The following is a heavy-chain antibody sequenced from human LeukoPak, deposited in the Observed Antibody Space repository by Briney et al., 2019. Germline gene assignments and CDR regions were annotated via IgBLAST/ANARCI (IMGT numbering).Heavy chain of an antibody. CDR3: ARRGMEYSWEPSHYYYYMDV. J-gene: IGHJ6*03. D-gene: IGHD1-26*01. V-gene: IGHV5-51*01. CDR1: GYSFTSYW. CDR2: IYPGDSNT. Sequence: GESLKISCKGSGYSFTSYWIDWVRQMPGKGLEWMGIIYPGDSNTRYSPSFQGQVTISADKSISTAYLQWSSLKASDTAMYYCARRGMEYSWEPSHYYYYMDVWGKGTTVTVSS.